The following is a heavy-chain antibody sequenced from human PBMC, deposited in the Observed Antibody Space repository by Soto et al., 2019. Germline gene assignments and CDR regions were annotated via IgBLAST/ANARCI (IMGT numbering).Heavy chain of an antibody. J-gene: IGHJ6*02. Sequence: QEQLVQSGAEVKEPGASLKVSCKASGDTFTTNYLHWVRQAPGQGLEWMGRINPNNGATLYAQEFQGRLILTTDTSTSTVYMDLNSVKSEDSAEYYCASRVLCDMDVWGQGTTVTVSS. V-gene: IGHV1-46*01. CDR2: INPNNGAT. D-gene: IGHD2-21*01. CDR1: GDTFTTNY. CDR3: ASRVLCDMDV.